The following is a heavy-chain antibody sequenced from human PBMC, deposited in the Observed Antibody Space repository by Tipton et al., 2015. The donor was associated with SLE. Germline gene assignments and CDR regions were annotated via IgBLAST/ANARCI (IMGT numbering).Heavy chain of an antibody. J-gene: IGHJ4*02. CDR2: INHSGST. CDR3: VSGYLDY. V-gene: IGHV4-34*01. CDR1: GGSFSGYY. Sequence: TLPLTCAVYGGSFSGYYWSWIRQPPGKGLEWIGEINHSGSTNYNPSLKSRVTISVDTSKNQFSLKLSSVTAADTAVYYCVSGYLDYWGQGTLVTVSS.